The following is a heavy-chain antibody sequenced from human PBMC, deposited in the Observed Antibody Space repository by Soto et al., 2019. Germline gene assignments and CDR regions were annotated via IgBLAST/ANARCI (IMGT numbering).Heavy chain of an antibody. Sequence: ASVKVSCKASDYTFTSYGISWVRQAPGQGLEWMGWISAYNGNTNYAQKLQGRVTMTTDTSTSAAYMELRSLRSDDTAVYYWAWEGYSSSSGFDPWGQGTLVTVSS. CDR1: DYTFTSYG. J-gene: IGHJ5*02. D-gene: IGHD6-13*01. CDR3: AWEGYSSSSGFDP. CDR2: ISAYNGNT. V-gene: IGHV1-18*01.